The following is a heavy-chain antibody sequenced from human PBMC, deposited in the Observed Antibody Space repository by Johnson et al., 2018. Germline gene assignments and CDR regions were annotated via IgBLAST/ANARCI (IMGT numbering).Heavy chain of an antibody. J-gene: IGHJ6*03. V-gene: IGHV3-30-3*01. CDR2: ISYDGGNK. CDR1: GFTFSSYA. CDR3: ARDLWEAPGAMPPYSYYYYMDV. D-gene: IGHD2-2*01. Sequence: QVQLVQSGGGVVQPGRSLRLSCVVSGFTFSSYAIHWVRQAPGKGLEWVAVISYDGGNKYYADSVKGRFTISRDNSKNTLYLQMDSLRAEDTAVYYCARDLWEAPGAMPPYSYYYYMDVWGKGTTVTVSS.